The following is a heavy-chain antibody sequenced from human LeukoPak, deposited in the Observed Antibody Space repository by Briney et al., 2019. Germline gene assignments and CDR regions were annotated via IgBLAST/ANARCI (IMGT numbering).Heavy chain of an antibody. V-gene: IGHV3-30*12. CDR2: IQNDGSNE. D-gene: IGHD4-23*01. J-gene: IGHJ4*02. Sequence: GGSLRLSCAASGFTFRSYGMHWVRQAPGKGLEWVAYIQNDGSNEQYADSVKGRFTISRDNAKNSLYLQMNSLRAEDTAVYYCARDYGGSSPFDYWGQGTLVTVSS. CDR1: GFTFRSYG. CDR3: ARDYGGSSPFDY.